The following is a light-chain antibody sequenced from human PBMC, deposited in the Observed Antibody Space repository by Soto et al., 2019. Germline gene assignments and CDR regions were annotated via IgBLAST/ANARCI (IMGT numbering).Light chain of an antibody. J-gene: IGKJ1*01. V-gene: IGKV3-20*01. CDR2: GPS. CDR3: QQYDTSPRT. CDR1: QSISSSY. Sequence: EVVMTQSPATLSVSPGARATLSCRASQSISSSYLAWYQQKHGQAPRLLIYGPSSRATGIPDRFSAIVSETDFTITISRLEPEDAEVYDGQQYDTSPRTFGQGTKVDIK.